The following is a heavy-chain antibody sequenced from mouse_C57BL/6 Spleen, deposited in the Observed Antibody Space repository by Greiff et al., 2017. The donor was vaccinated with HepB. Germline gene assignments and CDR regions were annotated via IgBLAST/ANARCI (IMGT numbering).Heavy chain of an antibody. CDR1: GFSLTSYG. J-gene: IGHJ2*01. V-gene: IGHV2-5*01. D-gene: IGHD1-1*01. CDR3: AKNSGYYGSSYYFDY. CDR2: IWRGGST. Sequence: QVQLKESGPGLVQPSQSLSITCTVSGFSLTSYGVHWVRQSPGKGLEWLGVIWRGGSTNYNAAFMSRLSITKDNSKSQVFFKMNSLQADDTAIYYCAKNSGYYGSSYYFDYWGQGTTLTVSS.